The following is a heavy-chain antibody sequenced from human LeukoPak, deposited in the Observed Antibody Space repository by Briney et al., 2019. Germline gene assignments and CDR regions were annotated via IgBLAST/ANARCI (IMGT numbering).Heavy chain of an antibody. Sequence: GESLKISCKGSGYSFTSYWIGWVRQMPRKGLEWMGIIYPGDSDTRYSPSFQGQVTISADKSITTAYLQWSSLKASDTAMYYCARQEAPDYYDSSGFIDYWGQGTLVTVSS. CDR3: ARQEAPDYYDSSGFIDY. CDR1: GYSFTSYW. CDR2: IYPGDSDT. V-gene: IGHV5-51*01. D-gene: IGHD3-22*01. J-gene: IGHJ4*02.